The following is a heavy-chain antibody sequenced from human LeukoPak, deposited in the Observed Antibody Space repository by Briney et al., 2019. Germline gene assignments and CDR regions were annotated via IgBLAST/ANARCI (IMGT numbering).Heavy chain of an antibody. Sequence: SETLSLTCAVYGGSFSGYYWSWIRQPPGKGLEWIGEINHSGSTNHNPSLKSRVTISVDTSKNQFSLKLSSVTAADTAVYYCARGLYNLRIAAQYYFDYWGQGTLVTVSS. J-gene: IGHJ4*02. D-gene: IGHD6-6*01. V-gene: IGHV4-34*01. CDR2: INHSGST. CDR1: GGSFSGYY. CDR3: ARGLYNLRIAAQYYFDY.